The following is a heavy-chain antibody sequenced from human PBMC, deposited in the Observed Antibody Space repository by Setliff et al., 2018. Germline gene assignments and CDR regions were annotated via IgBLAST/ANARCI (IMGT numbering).Heavy chain of an antibody. Sequence: SETLSLTCSVSGDSIGRGGYYWSWIRQQPGKGLEWIASIYYSGSTYYNPSLKSRLRVSMDSPKNQFYLDLSSVTAADTAVYYCARDRRGGYGAINWFDPWGQGTLVTVS. CDR2: IYYSGST. V-gene: IGHV4-31*03. CDR3: ARDRRGGYGAINWFDP. D-gene: IGHD3-16*01. J-gene: IGHJ5*02. CDR1: GDSIGRGGYY.